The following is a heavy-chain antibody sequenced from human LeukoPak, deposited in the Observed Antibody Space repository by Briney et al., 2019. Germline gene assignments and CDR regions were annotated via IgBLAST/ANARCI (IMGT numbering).Heavy chain of an antibody. CDR1: GGSITSYY. CDR3: AREFSGTSIAARVFDS. D-gene: IGHD6-6*01. Sequence: TSETLSLTCTVSGGSITSYYWTYIRQPAGKGLEWIERIHTSGSTNYNPSLKSRVTMSVDTSKNQFSLNLSSVTAADTAMYYCAREFSGTSIAARVFDSWGQGTLVTVSS. V-gene: IGHV4-4*07. CDR2: IHTSGST. J-gene: IGHJ4*02.